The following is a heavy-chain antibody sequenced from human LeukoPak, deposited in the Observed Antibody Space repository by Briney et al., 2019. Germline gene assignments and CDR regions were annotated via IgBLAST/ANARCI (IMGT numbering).Heavy chain of an antibody. D-gene: IGHD6-13*01. J-gene: IGHJ4*02. Sequence: EASVKVSCKASGGTFSSYAISWVRQAPGQGLEWMGRIIPILGIANYAQKFQGRVTITADKSTSTACMELSSLRSEDTAVYYCARPGIAAVAYDYWGQGTLVTVSS. CDR3: ARPGIAAVAYDY. CDR1: GGTFSSYA. CDR2: IIPILGIA. V-gene: IGHV1-69*04.